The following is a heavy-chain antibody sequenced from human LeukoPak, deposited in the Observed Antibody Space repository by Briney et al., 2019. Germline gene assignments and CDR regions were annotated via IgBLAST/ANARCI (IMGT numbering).Heavy chain of an antibody. CDR2: IYQSGST. J-gene: IGHJ4*02. Sequence: PSETLSLTCTVSGASINNYYWSWIRQPPGKGLEWIGYIYQSGSTYYNPSLKSRVTISVDRSKNQFSLKLSSVTAADTAVYYCARGYDYVWGSPEEYYFDYWGQGTLVTVSS. V-gene: IGHV4-59*12. CDR3: ARGYDYVWGSPEEYYFDY. D-gene: IGHD3-16*01. CDR1: GASINNYY.